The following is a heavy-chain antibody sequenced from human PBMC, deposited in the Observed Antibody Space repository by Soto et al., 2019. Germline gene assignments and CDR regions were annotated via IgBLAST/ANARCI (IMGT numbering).Heavy chain of an antibody. CDR3: ARDQDYYDSSGYYNWYFDL. CDR1: GFTFSSYS. CDR2: ISYDGSNK. J-gene: IGHJ2*01. Sequence: GGSLRLSCAASGFTFSSYSRHWVRQAPGKGLEWVAVISYDGSNKYYADSVKGRFTISRDNSKNTLYLQMNSLRADDTAMYYCARDQDYYDSSGYYNWYFDLWGRGTLVTVSS. D-gene: IGHD3-22*01. V-gene: IGHV3-30-3*01.